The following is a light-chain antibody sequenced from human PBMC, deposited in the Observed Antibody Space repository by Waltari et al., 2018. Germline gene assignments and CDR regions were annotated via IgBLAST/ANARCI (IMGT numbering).Light chain of an antibody. V-gene: IGKV1-27*01. CDR2: GAS. CDR1: HGISDY. Sequence: DAQMTQSPSPLSASVGDRVTITCRASHGISDYLALYQQKPGKRPKLLVSGASALQSGVPSRFSGSGSGTAVTLTISRLQPEDVATYCCQKYDSDLFTFGPGTRVDIK. CDR3: QKYDSDLFT. J-gene: IGKJ3*01.